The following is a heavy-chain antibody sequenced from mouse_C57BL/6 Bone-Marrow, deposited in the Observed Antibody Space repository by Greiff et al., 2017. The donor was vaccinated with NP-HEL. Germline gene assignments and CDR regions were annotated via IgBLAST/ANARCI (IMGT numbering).Heavy chain of an antibody. CDR3: ARHEVNPYDGYIFAY. CDR2: FYPGSGSI. CDR1: GYTFTEYT. V-gene: IGHV1-62-2*01. Sequence: VKVVESGAELVKPGASVKLSCKASGYTFTEYTIHWVKQRSGQGLEWIGWFYPGSGSIKYNEKFKDKATLTADKSSSTVYMELSRLTSEDSAVYFWARHEVNPYDGYIFAYWGQGTLVTVSA. J-gene: IGHJ3*01. D-gene: IGHD2-3*01.